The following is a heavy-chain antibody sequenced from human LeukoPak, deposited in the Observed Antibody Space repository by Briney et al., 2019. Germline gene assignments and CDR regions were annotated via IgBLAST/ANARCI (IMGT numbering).Heavy chain of an antibody. Sequence: GGSLRLSCAASGFTFSSYTMHWVRQAPGKRLQSVSAITSNGGYTHYADSVKGRFTISRDNSRNALFLQMGGLRIEDMAVYYCARVKMGATVSDYYYYYRDVWGKGTTVTVSS. CDR3: ARVKMGATVSDYYYYYRDV. CDR2: ITSNGGYT. V-gene: IGHV3-64*02. CDR1: GFTFSSYT. D-gene: IGHD1-26*01. J-gene: IGHJ6*03.